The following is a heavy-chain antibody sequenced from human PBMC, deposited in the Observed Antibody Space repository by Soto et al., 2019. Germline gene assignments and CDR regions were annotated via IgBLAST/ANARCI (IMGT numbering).Heavy chain of an antibody. CDR1: GYTFTSYD. Sequence: ASVKVSCKASGYTFTSYDINWVRQATGQGLEWMGWMNPNRGNTGYAQKFQGRVTMTRNTSISTAYMELSSLRSEDTAVYYCARPPVPPATGTVWFDPWGQGTLVTVSS. D-gene: IGHD1-1*01. CDR3: ARPPVPPATGTVWFDP. CDR2: MNPNRGNT. V-gene: IGHV1-8*01. J-gene: IGHJ5*02.